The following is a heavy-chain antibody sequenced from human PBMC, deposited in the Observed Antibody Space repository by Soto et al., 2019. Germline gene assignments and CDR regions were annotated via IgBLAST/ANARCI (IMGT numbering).Heavy chain of an antibody. Sequence: SETLSLTCAVYGGSFSGYYWSWIRQPPGKGLEWIGEINHSGSTNYNPSLKSRVTISVDTSKNQFSLQLNSVTPEDTAVYYCARVVNSGDGSTYGMDVWGQGTTVTVSS. D-gene: IGHD5-12*01. V-gene: IGHV4-34*01. J-gene: IGHJ6*02. CDR1: GGSFSGYY. CDR3: ARVVNSGDGSTYGMDV. CDR2: INHSGST.